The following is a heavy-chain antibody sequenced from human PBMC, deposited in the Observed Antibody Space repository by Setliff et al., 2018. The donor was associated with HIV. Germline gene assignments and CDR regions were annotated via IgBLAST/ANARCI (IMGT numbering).Heavy chain of an antibody. V-gene: IGHV4-61*08. J-gene: IGHJ6*02. Sequence: SETLSLTCTVSGGSISSGGYYWSWIRQHPGKGLEWIGYIYYSGSTNYNPSLKSRVTISVDTSKNQFSLKLSSVTAADTAVYYCARDSVAAAVTGGMDVWGQGTTVTVSS. CDR2: IYYSGST. CDR1: GGSISSGGYY. D-gene: IGHD6-13*01. CDR3: ARDSVAAAVTGGMDV.